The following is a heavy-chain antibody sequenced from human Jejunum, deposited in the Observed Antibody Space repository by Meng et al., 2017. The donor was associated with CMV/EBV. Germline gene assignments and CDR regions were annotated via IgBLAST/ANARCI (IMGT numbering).Heavy chain of an antibody. D-gene: IGHD3-3*01. V-gene: IGHV3-53*01. J-gene: IGHJ6*02. CDR1: GCTVSSSY. Sequence: GCTVSSSYMNWVRHAPEKGLEWVSIIYSGGSTYYADSVKGRFTISRDTSKNTLYLHMNSLRADDTAIYYCARDFWQQGYYYGMDVWGQGTTVTVSS. CDR2: IYSGGST. CDR3: ARDFWQQGYYYGMDV.